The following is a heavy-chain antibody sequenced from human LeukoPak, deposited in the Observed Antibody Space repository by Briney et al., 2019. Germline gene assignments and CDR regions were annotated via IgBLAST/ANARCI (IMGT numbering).Heavy chain of an antibody. CDR3: VRALTGIAVAGTSSVGYFDY. CDR1: GYTLTELS. V-gene: IGHV1-24*01. Sequence: ASVKVSCKVSGYTLTELSMHWVRQAPGKGLEWMGGFDPEDGETIYAQKFQGRVTMTEDTSTDTAYMELSSLRSGDTAVYYCVRALTGIAVAGTSSVGYFDYWGQGTLVTVSS. J-gene: IGHJ4*02. CDR2: FDPEDGET. D-gene: IGHD6-19*01.